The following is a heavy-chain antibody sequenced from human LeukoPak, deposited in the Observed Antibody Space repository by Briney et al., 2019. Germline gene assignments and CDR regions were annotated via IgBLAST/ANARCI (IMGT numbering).Heavy chain of an antibody. Sequence: AGGSLRLSCAASGFTFRSYSMNWVRQAPGKGLEWVSAIDPSSTYIYYADSVKGRFTISRDNSKNTLYLQMNSLRAEDTAVYYCARVGYCSTTSCYWRAFDYWGQGTLVTVSS. V-gene: IGHV3-21*01. J-gene: IGHJ4*02. CDR2: IDPSSTYI. CDR1: GFTFRSYS. D-gene: IGHD2-2*01. CDR3: ARVGYCSTTSCYWRAFDY.